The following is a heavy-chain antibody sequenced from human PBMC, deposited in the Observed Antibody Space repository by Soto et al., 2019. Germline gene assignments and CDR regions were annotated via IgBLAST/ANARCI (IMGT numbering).Heavy chain of an antibody. D-gene: IGHD3-16*02. CDR2: ISYDGSNK. CDR1: GFTFSSYA. V-gene: IGHV3-30-3*01. CDR3: ARDKGYYYVWGSYRYCAGVPFDF. J-gene: IGHJ3*01. Sequence: QVQLVESGGGVVQPGRSLRLSCAASGFTFSSYAMHWVRQAPGKGLEWVAVISYDGSNKYYADSVKGRFTISRDNSKNTLYMQMSSVRADETAVYYSARDKGYYYVWGSYRYCAGVPFDFWGQGTMVTVSS.